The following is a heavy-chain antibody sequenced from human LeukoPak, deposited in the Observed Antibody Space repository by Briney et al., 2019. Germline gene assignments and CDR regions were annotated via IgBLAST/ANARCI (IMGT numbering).Heavy chain of an antibody. V-gene: IGHV3-23*01. Sequence: PGGSLRLSCAASGLSLRDDAMSWVRQAPGKGLEWVSVISSSGDITYYAASVKGRFTISRDNSKNTLYLQMNSLRAEDTAVYYCAKEVVIPEGVNWFDPWGQGTLVTVSS. J-gene: IGHJ5*02. CDR2: ISSSGDIT. CDR3: AKEVVIPEGVNWFDP. D-gene: IGHD2-21*01. CDR1: GLSLRDDA.